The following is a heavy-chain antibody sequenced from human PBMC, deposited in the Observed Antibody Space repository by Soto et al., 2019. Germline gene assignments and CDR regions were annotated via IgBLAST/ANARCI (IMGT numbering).Heavy chain of an antibody. D-gene: IGHD2-21*02. CDR2: IKPDGSAT. V-gene: IGHV3-7*01. Sequence: GGSLRLSCAVSGFTFGSYWMNWVRLIPGKGLEWVAYIKPDGSATYYVDSVKGRFTISRDNAKNSLYLQMNSLRVEDTSVYYCARAGYCGPGCYYYFDYWGQGTLVTV. CDR1: GFTFGSYW. CDR3: ARAGYCGPGCYYYFDY. J-gene: IGHJ4*02.